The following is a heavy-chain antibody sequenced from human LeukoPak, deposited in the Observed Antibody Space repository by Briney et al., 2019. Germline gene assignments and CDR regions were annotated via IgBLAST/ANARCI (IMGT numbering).Heavy chain of an antibody. CDR3: ARESSYSGSYGAFDI. CDR1: GYTFTGYY. Sequence: ASVKVSCKASGYTFTGYYMHWVRQAPGQGLEWMGWINPNSGGTNYAQKFQGRVTMTRDTSISTAYMELSRLRSDDTAVYYCARESSYSGSYGAFDIWGQGTMVTVSS. CDR2: INPNSGGT. D-gene: IGHD1-26*01. J-gene: IGHJ3*02. V-gene: IGHV1-2*02.